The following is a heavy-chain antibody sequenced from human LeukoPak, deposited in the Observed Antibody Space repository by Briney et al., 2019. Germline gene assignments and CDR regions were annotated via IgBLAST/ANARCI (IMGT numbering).Heavy chain of an antibody. CDR2: IYYSGST. D-gene: IGHD2-15*01. J-gene: IGHJ3*02. V-gene: IGHV4-39*07. CDR3: ARDISRGSDAFDI. CDR1: GGSISSSSYY. Sequence: PSETLSLTCTVSGGSISSSSYYWGWIRQPPGKGLEWIGSIYYSGSTYYNPSLKSRVTISVGTSKNQFSLKLSSVTAADTAVYYCARDISRGSDAFDIWGQGTMVTVSS.